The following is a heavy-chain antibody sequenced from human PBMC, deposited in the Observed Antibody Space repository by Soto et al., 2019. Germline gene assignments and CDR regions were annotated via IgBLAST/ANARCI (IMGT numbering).Heavy chain of an antibody. Sequence: PGGSLRLSCAASGFTFNNYAMNWVLQAPGKGLEWVSIIGGSGDTTYYADSVKGRFTISRDNSKNTLYLQMNSLRAEDTAVYYCAKKNSRHYDFGSNSPRGFDYWGQGTLVTVSS. D-gene: IGHD3-3*01. CDR3: AKKNSRHYDFGSNSPRGFDY. V-gene: IGHV3-23*01. CDR1: GFTFNNYA. CDR2: IGGSGDTT. J-gene: IGHJ4*02.